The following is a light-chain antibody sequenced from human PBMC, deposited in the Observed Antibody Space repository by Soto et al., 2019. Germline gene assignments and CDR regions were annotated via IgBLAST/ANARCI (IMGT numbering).Light chain of an antibody. CDR3: QLWDSNSDHVV. J-gene: IGLJ2*01. CDR1: SSDVGGYNY. Sequence: QSALTQPASVSGSPGQSITISCTGTSSDVGGYNYVSWYQQHPGKAPKLMIYEVSNRPSGVSNRFSGSKSGNTATLTISRVEAGDEADYYCQLWDSNSDHVVFGGGTQLTVL. V-gene: IGLV2-14*01. CDR2: EVS.